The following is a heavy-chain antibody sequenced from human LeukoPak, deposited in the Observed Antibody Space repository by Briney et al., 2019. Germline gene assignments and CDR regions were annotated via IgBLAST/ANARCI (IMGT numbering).Heavy chain of an antibody. CDR3: ASYNWNLYFQH. V-gene: IGHV3-48*03. J-gene: IGHJ1*01. CDR1: GFTFSSYE. Sequence: QPGGSLRLSCAASGFTFSSYEMNWVRQAPGKGLEWVSYISSSGSTIYYADSVKGRFTISRDNSKNTLYLQMNSLGAEDTAVYYCASYNWNLYFQHWGQGTLVTVSS. CDR2: ISSSGSTI. D-gene: IGHD1-7*01.